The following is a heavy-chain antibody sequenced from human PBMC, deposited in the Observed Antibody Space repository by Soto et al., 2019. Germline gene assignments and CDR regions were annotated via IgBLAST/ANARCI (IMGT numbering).Heavy chain of an antibody. J-gene: IGHJ4*02. D-gene: IGHD2-8*02. Sequence: SVKVSCKASGGTFSSYAISWVRQAPGQGLEWMGGIIPIFGTANYAQKFQGRVTITADESTSTAYMELSSLRSEDTAVYYCARKGRGGVYYFDYWGQGTLVTVSS. V-gene: IGHV1-69*13. CDR3: ARKGRGGVYYFDY. CDR2: IIPIFGTA. CDR1: GGTFSSYA.